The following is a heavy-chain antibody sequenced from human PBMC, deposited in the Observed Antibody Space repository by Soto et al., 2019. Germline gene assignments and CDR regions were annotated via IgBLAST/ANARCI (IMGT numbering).Heavy chain of an antibody. CDR3: ARVAGHYYYGVDV. J-gene: IGHJ6*02. CDR2: IYYGGNT. Sequence: QVQLQESGPGLVKPSETLSLTCNVFGGSISNGDYYWSWIRQPPGKGRQYIGYIYYGGNTNYNPSLKSRLTMSIDRSANHFSLTLTSVTAADTAVYYCARVAGHYYYGVDVWGQGTTVNVSS. CDR1: GGSISNGDYY. V-gene: IGHV4-30-4*01.